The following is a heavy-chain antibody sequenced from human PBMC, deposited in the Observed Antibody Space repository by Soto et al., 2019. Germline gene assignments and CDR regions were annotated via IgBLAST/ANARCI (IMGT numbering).Heavy chain of an antibody. D-gene: IGHD3-9*01. CDR2: MYSGCST. J-gene: IGHJ6*03. V-gene: IGHV3-53*04. Sequence: EVQLVESGGGLVQPGGSLRLSCAASGFTVSSNYMCWVRQAPGKGLEWVSVMYSGCSTYYEDSVKGRFPISRHNSTNTLYLQMNSLRAEDTAVYYCARHNTIAHMDVWGKGTTVTVSS. CDR1: GFTVSSNY. CDR3: ARHNTIAHMDV.